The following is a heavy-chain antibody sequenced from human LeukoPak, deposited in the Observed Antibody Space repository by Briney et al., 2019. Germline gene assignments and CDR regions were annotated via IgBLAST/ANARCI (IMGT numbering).Heavy chain of an antibody. CDR3: ARGPRYGDYGRYFGL. CDR2: INHSGST. D-gene: IGHD4-17*01. J-gene: IGHJ2*01. Sequence: KPSETLSLTCAVYGGSFSGYYWSWIRQPPGKGLEWIGEINHSGSTNYNPSLKSRVTISVDTSKNQFSLKLSSVTAADTAVYYCARGPRYGDYGRYFGLWGRGTLVTVSS. CDR1: GGSFSGYY. V-gene: IGHV4-34*01.